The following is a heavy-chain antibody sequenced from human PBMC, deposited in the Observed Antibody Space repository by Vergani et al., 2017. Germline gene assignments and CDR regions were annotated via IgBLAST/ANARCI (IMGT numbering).Heavy chain of an antibody. CDR3: VRRDFWVGPRTFDF. CDR1: GAAFNSYQ. D-gene: IGHD3-3*01. Sequence: QVQLHQWGAGLLKTSETLSLTCAVSGAAFNSYQWTWIRQSPGRGLEWIGEIDDKGKSICNPTLKSRVTISVDNSKRHFSLHVTSVTAAGSAMYYCVRRDFWVGPRTFDFWGAGTPVTVSS. CDR2: IDDKGKS. J-gene: IGHJ3*01. V-gene: IGHV4-34*01.